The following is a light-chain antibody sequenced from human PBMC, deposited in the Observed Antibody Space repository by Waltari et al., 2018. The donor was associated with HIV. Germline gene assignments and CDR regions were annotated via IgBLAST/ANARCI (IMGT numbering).Light chain of an antibody. J-gene: IGKJ1*01. V-gene: IGKV1-5*03. CDR1: ASITHW. CDR3: QQYLGNSRT. CDR2: MAS. Sequence: DLQITQSPCTLSPSVGDRVPITCRATASITHWLAWYQQKPGKAPKLLISMASNLEEGVPSRFSGSGSGTDFTLTITSLQPDDFATYYCQQYLGNSRTFGQGTRV.